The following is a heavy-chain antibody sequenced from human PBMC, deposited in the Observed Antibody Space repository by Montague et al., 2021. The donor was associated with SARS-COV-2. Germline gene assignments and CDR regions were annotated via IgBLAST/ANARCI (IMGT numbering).Heavy chain of an antibody. Sequence: SETLSLTCSVSGGYINEYYWSWMRQSPGKRPEWIGYVYFTGSTDYHPSLKSRVTISVDTSKKQFSLQLASVTAADTAVYYCASHRGFGDLWGLDYWGQGTLVAVSS. J-gene: IGHJ4*02. CDR2: VYFTGST. D-gene: IGHD3-10*01. V-gene: IGHV4-59*08. CDR1: GGYINEYY. CDR3: ASHRGFGDLWGLDY.